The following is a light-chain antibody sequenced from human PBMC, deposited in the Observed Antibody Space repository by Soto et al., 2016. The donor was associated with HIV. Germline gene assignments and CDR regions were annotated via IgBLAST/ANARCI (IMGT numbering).Light chain of an antibody. J-gene: IGKJ2*01. Sequence: DIQMTQSPSSLSASVGDRVTITCQASQDISRYLNWYQQKPGQAPHVLISDASNLETGVPSRFSASGSGTHFTLTITSLQPDDFATYYCLQHNSYPYTFGQGTSLEIK. CDR3: LQHNSYPYT. V-gene: IGKV1-33*01. CDR2: DAS. CDR1: QDISRY.